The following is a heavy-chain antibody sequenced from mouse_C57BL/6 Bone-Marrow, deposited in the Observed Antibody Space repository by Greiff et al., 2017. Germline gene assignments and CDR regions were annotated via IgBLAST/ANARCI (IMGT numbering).Heavy chain of an antibody. CDR3: AREAVYDGYYGGYFDV. D-gene: IGHD2-3*01. V-gene: IGHV1-81*01. CDR1: GYTFTSYG. Sequence: QVQLQQSGAELARPGASVKLSCKASGYTFTSYGISWVQQRTGQGLGWIGEIYPRSGNTYYNEKFKGKATLTADKSSSTAYMELRSLTSEDSSVYFCAREAVYDGYYGGYFDVWGTGTTVTVSS. J-gene: IGHJ1*03. CDR2: IYPRSGNT.